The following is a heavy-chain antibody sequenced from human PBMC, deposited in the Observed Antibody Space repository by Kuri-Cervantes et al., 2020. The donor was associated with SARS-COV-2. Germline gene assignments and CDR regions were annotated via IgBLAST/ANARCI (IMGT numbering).Heavy chain of an antibody. CDR3: ARGTGSYYDFWSGSNFDY. CDR1: GGSISSSSYY. J-gene: IGHJ4*02. CDR2: IYCSGST. V-gene: IGHV4-61*05. Sequence: SETLSLTCTVSGGSISSSSYYWGWIRQPPGKGLEWIGYIYCSGSTNYNPSLKSRVTISVDTSKNQFSLKLSSVTAADTAVYYCARGTGSYYDFWSGSNFDYWGQGTPVTVSS. D-gene: IGHD3-3*01.